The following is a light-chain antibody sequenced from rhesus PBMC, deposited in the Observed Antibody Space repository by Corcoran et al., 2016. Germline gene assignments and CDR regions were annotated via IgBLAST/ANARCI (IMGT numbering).Light chain of an antibody. V-gene: IGLV3S12*01. Sequence: SSELTQKPALSVALGHTVRMTCQGDSLKTYYASWYQQKPGQVPVLVIYGNTNRPSGIPGRFSVSWSGNTASLTITGAQVEDEADYYCGSWDNSGNHYIFGAGTRLTVL. CDR2: GNT. CDR3: GSWDNSGNHYI. J-gene: IGLJ1*01. CDR1: SLKTYY.